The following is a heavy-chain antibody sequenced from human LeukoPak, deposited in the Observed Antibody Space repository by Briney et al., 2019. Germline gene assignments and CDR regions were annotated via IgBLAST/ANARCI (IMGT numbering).Heavy chain of an antibody. Sequence: SETLSLACTVSGGSISRYYWSWIRQPPGKGLEWIGYIYYSGSTNYNPSLKSRVTISVDTSKNQFSLKLSSVTAADTAVYYCASTIYNIRFPSWFAPWGQGTLVTVSS. J-gene: IGHJ5*02. CDR3: ASTIYNIRFPSWFAP. D-gene: IGHD2/OR15-2a*01. CDR1: GGSISRYY. CDR2: IYYSGST. V-gene: IGHV4-59*01.